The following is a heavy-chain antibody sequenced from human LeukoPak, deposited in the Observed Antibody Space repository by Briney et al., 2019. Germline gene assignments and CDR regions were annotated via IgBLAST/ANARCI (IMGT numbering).Heavy chain of an antibody. V-gene: IGHV3-15*01. CDR2: IKSEGEGATT. D-gene: IGHD3-3*02. Sequence: KSGGSLRLSCVRSGFTIGTAWMSWVRQAPGKGLEWPGHIKSEGEGATTDYAAPAKGRFAISRDDSKNMIYLQMSSLKIDDTAIYYCIAHFPYFYGFDVWGKGTTVTVSS. CDR3: IAHFPYFYGFDV. J-gene: IGHJ6*04. CDR1: GFTIGTAW.